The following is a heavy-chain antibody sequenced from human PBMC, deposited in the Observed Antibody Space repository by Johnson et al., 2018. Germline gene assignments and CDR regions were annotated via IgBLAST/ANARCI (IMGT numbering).Heavy chain of an antibody. CDR1: GFTFRSYG. V-gene: IGHV3-33*01. J-gene: IGHJ3*02. D-gene: IGHD6-19*01. CDR3: ARDQCIAVDGDAFDI. CDR2: IWYDGSNK. Sequence: QVQLGESGGGVVQPGRSLRLSCAASGFTFRSYGMHWVRQAPDKGLEWVAAIWYDGSNKDYPDSVKGRFTISRDNSKNTLYLQMDSLRAEDTAVYSCARDQCIAVDGDAFDIWGQGTMVTVSS.